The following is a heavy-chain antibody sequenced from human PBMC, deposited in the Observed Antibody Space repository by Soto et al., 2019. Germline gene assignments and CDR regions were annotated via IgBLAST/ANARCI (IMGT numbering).Heavy chain of an antibody. V-gene: IGHV4-34*01. D-gene: IGHD2-2*01. CDR2: INHSGST. CDR3: ARGLGYCSSTSCSTPFDY. Sequence: TSETLSLTCAVYGGSFSGYYWSWIRQPPGKGLEWIGEINHSGSTNYNPSLKSRVTISVDTSKNQFSLKLSSVTAADTAVYYCARGLGYCSSTSCSTPFDYWGQGTLVTVSS. CDR1: GGSFSGYY. J-gene: IGHJ4*02.